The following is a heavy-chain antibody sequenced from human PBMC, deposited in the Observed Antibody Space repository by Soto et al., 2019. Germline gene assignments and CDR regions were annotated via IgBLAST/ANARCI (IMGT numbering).Heavy chain of an antibody. CDR3: ASTYYTGDSGPYDY. J-gene: IGHJ4*02. CDR2: IYYSGPT. V-gene: IGHV4-31*03. Sequence: QVQLQESGPGLVKPSQTLSLTCTVSGDSISSGGYYWSWIRQHPGKGLEWIGYIYYSGPTYYNPSFERRVSIAADTSENQFSRKVKSVTVADTAVYYRASTYYTGDSGPYDYWGQGTLVTVSS. D-gene: IGHD1-26*01. CDR1: GDSISSGGYY.